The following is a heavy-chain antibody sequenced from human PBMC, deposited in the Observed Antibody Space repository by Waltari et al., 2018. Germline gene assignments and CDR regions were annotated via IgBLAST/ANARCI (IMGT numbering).Heavy chain of an antibody. D-gene: IGHD2-8*01. Sequence: QVQLVQSGAEVTKPGASVKVSCKPSGYTFTDYHIHWVRQAPGQGLEWMGWINPKRDATYYAQTFQGWVTMTRDTSTSTVFMELSSRKSDDTAVYYCARRSCNGECYAPYIYWGQGTLVTVSS. CDR1: GYTFTDYH. V-gene: IGHV1-2*04. J-gene: IGHJ4*02. CDR2: INPKRDAT. CDR3: ARRSCNGECYAPYIY.